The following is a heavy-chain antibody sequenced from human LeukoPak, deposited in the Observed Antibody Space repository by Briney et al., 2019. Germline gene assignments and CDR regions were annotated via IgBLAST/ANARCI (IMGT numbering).Heavy chain of an antibody. CDR1: GFTFSSYS. D-gene: IGHD3-10*01. J-gene: IGHJ5*02. Sequence: GGSLRLSCAASGFTFSSYSMNWVRQAPGKGLEWVSSISSSSYIYYADSVKGRITISRDNAKNSLYLQMNSLRAEHTAVYYCARVADGSGSLNWFDPWGQGTLVTVSS. CDR3: ARVADGSGSLNWFDP. CDR2: ISSSSYI. V-gene: IGHV3-21*01.